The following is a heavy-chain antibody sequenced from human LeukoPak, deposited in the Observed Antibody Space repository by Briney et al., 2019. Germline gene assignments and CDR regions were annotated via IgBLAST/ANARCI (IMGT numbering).Heavy chain of an antibody. CDR3: ARDTSVGTYYYDSSGYPTQAGMDV. D-gene: IGHD3-22*01. CDR2: IYYSGST. V-gene: IGHV4-34*09. J-gene: IGHJ6*02. Sequence: SETLSLTCAVYGGSFSGYYWSWIRQPPGKGLEWIGCIYYSGSTYYNPSLKSRVTISVDTSKNQFSLKLSSVTAADTAVYYCARDTSVGTYYYDSSGYPTQAGMDVWGQGTTVTVSS. CDR1: GGSFSGYY.